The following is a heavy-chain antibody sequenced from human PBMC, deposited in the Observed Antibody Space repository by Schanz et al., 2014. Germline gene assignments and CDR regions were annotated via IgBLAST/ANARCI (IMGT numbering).Heavy chain of an antibody. J-gene: IGHJ4*02. CDR3: ARVHHYDPSGWGYFDY. CDR1: GFTVSSNH. V-gene: IGHV3-66*01. Sequence: EQLVESGGGLVKPGGSLRLSCAASGFTVSSNHMSWVRQAPGKGLEWVSVIYSGIGAYYADSVKDRFTVSRDNSKNTVYLQMNRLRAEDTAVYYCARVHHYDPSGWGYFDYWGQGALVTGSS. D-gene: IGHD3-22*01. CDR2: IYSGIGA.